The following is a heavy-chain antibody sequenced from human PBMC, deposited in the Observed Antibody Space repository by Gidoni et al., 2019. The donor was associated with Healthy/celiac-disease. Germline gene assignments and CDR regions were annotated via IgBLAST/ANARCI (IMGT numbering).Heavy chain of an antibody. CDR2: ISGSGGST. V-gene: IGHV3-23*01. J-gene: IGHJ6*02. Sequence: EVQLLESGGGLVQPGGSLRLSCAASGFTFSSYAMSWVRQAPGKGLEWVSAISGSGGSTYYADSVKGRFTISRDNSKNTLYLQMNSLRAEDTAVYYCAKALPAGIMTLSWHYYYGMDVWGQGTTVTVSS. D-gene: IGHD3-16*01. CDR3: AKALPAGIMTLSWHYYYGMDV. CDR1: GFTFSSYA.